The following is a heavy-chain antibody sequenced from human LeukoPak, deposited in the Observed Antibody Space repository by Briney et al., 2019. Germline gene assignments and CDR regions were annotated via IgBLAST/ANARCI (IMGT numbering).Heavy chain of an antibody. V-gene: IGHV3-21*01. D-gene: IGHD6-13*01. Sequence: GGSLRLSCTASGFTFGDYAMSWVRQAPGKGLEWVSSISSSGSYTYYAESVKGRFTISRDNAKNSLYLQTNSLRAEDTAVYYCAKLSDSSSWYFGAFDIWGQGTKVTVSS. J-gene: IGHJ3*02. CDR1: GFTFGDYA. CDR2: ISSSGSYT. CDR3: AKLSDSSSWYFGAFDI.